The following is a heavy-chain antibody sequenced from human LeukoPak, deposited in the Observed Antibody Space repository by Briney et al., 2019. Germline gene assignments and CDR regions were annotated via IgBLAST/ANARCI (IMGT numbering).Heavy chain of an antibody. V-gene: IGHV3-23*01. J-gene: IGHJ4*02. D-gene: IGHD3-3*01. Sequence: PGGSLRLSCAASGFTFSSYAMSWVRQAPGKGLEWVSTISDRGGSTYYADSVKGRFTISRDNSKNTLYLQMNSLRAEDTAVFGVVSPVDYWGQGTLVTVSS. CDR3: VSPVDY. CDR2: ISDRGGST. CDR1: GFTFSSYA.